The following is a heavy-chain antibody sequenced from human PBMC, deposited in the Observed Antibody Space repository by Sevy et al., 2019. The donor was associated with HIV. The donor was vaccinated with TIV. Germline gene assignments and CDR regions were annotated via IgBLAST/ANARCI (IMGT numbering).Heavy chain of an antibody. CDR2: IYYSGST. CDR1: GGSISSGDYY. CDR3: ARARFTLSPSGITMVRAYGMDV. Sequence: SETLSLTSTVSGGSISSGDYYWSWIRQPPGKGLEWIGYIYYSGSTYYNPSLKSRVTISVDTSKNQFSLKLSSVTAADTAVYYCARARFTLSPSGITMVRAYGMDVWGQGTTVTVSS. D-gene: IGHD3-10*01. J-gene: IGHJ6*02. V-gene: IGHV4-30-4*01.